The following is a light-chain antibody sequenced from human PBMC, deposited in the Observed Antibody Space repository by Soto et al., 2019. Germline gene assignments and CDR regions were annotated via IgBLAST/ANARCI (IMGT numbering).Light chain of an antibody. CDR3: KQYGKYGRSPLS. CDR1: QSVSSSY. CDR2: AAS. J-gene: IGKJ4*01. Sequence: EIVLTQSHGTLSLSPGERATLSCMASQSVSSSYLAWYQQKPGQAHRRIIYAASSRATGIPDRFTGSGSGTGFIHTISRLVPEDFAVYYCKQYGKYGRSPLSFGGGTKVEIK. V-gene: IGKV3-20*01.